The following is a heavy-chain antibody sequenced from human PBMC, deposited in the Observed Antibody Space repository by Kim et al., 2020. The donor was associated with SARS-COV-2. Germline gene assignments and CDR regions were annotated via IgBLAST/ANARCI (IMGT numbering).Heavy chain of an antibody. CDR2: IYYSGST. J-gene: IGHJ3*02. Sequence: SETLSLTCTVSGGSISSGGYYWSRNRQHKGKGLEWIGYIYYSGSTYYNPSLKSRVTISVDTSKNQFSLKLSSVTAADTAVYYCARAPLTIFGVVTAFDIWGQGTMVTVSS. V-gene: IGHV4-31*03. CDR3: ARAPLTIFGVVTAFDI. D-gene: IGHD3-3*01. CDR1: GGSISSGGYY.